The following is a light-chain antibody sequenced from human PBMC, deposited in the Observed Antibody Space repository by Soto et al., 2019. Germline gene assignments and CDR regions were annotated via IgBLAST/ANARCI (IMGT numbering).Light chain of an antibody. V-gene: IGLV2-23*02. Sequence: QSALTQPASVSGSPGQSITISCTGTSSDVGSYNFVSWYQQHPGKAPKLMIYEVNKRPSGVSNRFSASKSGNTASLTISGLQAEDEADYYCCSYAGTYVVFGGGTKLTVL. CDR1: SSDVGSYNF. CDR2: EVN. J-gene: IGLJ2*01. CDR3: CSYAGTYVV.